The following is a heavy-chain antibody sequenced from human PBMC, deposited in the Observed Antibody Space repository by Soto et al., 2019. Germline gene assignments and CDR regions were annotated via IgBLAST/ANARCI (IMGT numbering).Heavy chain of an antibody. CDR1: GYTLTELS. CDR2: FDPEDGET. Sequence: GASVKVSCKVSGYTLTELSMHWVRQAPGKGLEWMGGFDPEDGETIYAQKFQGRVTMTEDTSTDTAYMELSSLRSEDTAVYYCATGSGWRRYYYYGMDVWGQGTTVTVSS. CDR3: ATGSGWRRYYYYGMDV. J-gene: IGHJ6*02. D-gene: IGHD6-19*01. V-gene: IGHV1-24*01.